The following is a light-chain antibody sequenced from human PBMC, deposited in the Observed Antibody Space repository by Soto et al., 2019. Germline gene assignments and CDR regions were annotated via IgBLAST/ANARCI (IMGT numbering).Light chain of an antibody. J-gene: IGLJ1*01. Sequence: SVLTQPRSVSGSPGQSVTISCTGTSSDVGGYNYVSWYQQHPGKAPKLMIYDVSKRPSGVPDRFSGSKSGNTASLTISGLQAEDETDYYCCSYAGSYTLYALGTGTKVTV. CDR1: SSDVGGYNY. V-gene: IGLV2-11*01. CDR3: CSYAGSYTLYA. CDR2: DVS.